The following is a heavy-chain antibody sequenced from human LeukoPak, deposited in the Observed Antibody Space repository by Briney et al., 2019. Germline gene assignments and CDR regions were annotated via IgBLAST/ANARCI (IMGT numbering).Heavy chain of an antibody. Sequence: GGSLRLSRAASGFTFSSYSMNWVRQAPGKGLEWVSSISSSSSYIYYADSVKGRFTISRDNAKNSLYLQMNSLRAEDTAVYYCASSGSLYYYDSSGYYPSDYWGQGTLVTVSS. CDR2: ISSSSSYI. CDR1: GFTFSSYS. J-gene: IGHJ4*02. D-gene: IGHD3-22*01. V-gene: IGHV3-21*01. CDR3: ASSGSLYYYDSSGYYPSDY.